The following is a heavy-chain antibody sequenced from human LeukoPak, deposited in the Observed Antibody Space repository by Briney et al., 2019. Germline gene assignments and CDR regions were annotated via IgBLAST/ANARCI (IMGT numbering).Heavy chain of an antibody. J-gene: IGHJ4*02. D-gene: IGHD2-2*01. CDR2: INYSGST. CDR1: GGSFSGYY. Sequence: KPSETLSLTCAVYGGSFSGYYWSWIRQPPGKGLEWIGEINYSGSTNYNPSLKSRVTISVDTSKNQFSLKLSSVTAADTAVYYCARKVVCSSTSCYSDYWGQGTLVTVSS. V-gene: IGHV4-34*01. CDR3: ARKVVCSSTSCYSDY.